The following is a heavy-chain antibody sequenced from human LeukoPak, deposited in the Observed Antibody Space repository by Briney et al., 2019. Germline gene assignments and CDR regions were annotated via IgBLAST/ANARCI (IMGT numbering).Heavy chain of an antibody. CDR1: GFTFSSYG. CDR2: IRYDGSNQ. J-gene: IGHJ4*02. CDR3: AKEYGY. D-gene: IGHD4-17*01. V-gene: IGHV3-30*02. Sequence: GGSLRLSCAASGFTFSSYGMHWVRPAPGKGLGWVALIRYDGSNQYYADSVKGRFTISRDNSKNTLYLQMNSLRAEDTAVYYCAKEYGYWGQGTLVTVSS.